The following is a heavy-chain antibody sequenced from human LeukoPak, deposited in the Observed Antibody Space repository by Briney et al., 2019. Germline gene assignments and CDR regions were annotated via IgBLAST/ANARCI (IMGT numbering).Heavy chain of an antibody. CDR2: FDPEDDEI. V-gene: IGHV1-24*01. CDR1: GYSLTELA. D-gene: IGHD3-22*01. J-gene: IGHJ4*02. Sequence: VASVTVSCKVSGYSLTELAMHWVRQAPGKGLEWMGGFDPEDDEIIYAQTFQGRVTMTEDTSTDTAYMELSSLRSEDTAVYYCATISDRSGYSLYWGQGTLVTVSS. CDR3: ATISDRSGYSLY.